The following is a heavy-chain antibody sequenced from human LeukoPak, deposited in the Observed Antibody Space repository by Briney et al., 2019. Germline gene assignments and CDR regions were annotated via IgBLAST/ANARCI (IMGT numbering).Heavy chain of an antibody. CDR2: INHSGST. V-gene: IGHV4-34*01. J-gene: IGHJ4*02. Sequence: PSETLSLTCAAYGGSFSGYYWSWIRQPPGKGLEWIGEINHSGSTNYNPSLKSRVTISVDTSKNQFSLKLSSVTAADTAVYYCARGLGVGATRPGDYFDYWGQGTLVTVSS. D-gene: IGHD1-26*01. CDR3: ARGLGVGATRPGDYFDY. CDR1: GGSFSGYY.